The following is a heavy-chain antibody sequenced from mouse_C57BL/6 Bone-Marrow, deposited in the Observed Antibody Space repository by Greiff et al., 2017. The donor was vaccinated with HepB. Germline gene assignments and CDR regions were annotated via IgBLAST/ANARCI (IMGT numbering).Heavy chain of an antibody. J-gene: IGHJ2*01. V-gene: IGHV1-82*01. CDR2: IYPGDGDT. CDR1: GYAFSSSW. CDR3: AREGYDDYFDY. Sequence: VQLQQSGPELVKPGASVKISCKASGYAFSSSWMNWVKQRPGKGLEWIGRIYPGDGDTNYNGKFKGKATLTADKSSSTAYMQLSSLTSEDSAVYFCAREGYDDYFDYWGQGTTLTVSS. D-gene: IGHD2-2*01.